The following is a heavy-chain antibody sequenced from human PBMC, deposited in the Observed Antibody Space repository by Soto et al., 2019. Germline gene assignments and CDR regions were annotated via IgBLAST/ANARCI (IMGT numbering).Heavy chain of an antibody. V-gene: IGHV4-39*02. J-gene: IGHJ5*02. Sequence: LSLTCTVSGGSIATSSYFWAWIRRPPGKGLEWIGSIDYRGTIYNNPSLKSRVTISVDTSKNHFSLKLDSVTAADTALYYCSRRAPEGFDPWGQGTLVTVSS. CDR2: IDYRGTI. CDR3: SRRAPEGFDP. CDR1: GGSIATSSYF.